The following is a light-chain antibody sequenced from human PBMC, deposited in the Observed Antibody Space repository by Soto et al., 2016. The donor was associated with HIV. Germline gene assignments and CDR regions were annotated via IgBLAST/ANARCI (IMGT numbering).Light chain of an antibody. CDR3: LQDYNYPFT. V-gene: IGKV1-12*01. CDR1: QDISRW. Sequence: DIQMTQSPSSVSASVGDRVAITCRASQDISRWLAWYQQKPGKAPNLLISAASRLQSGVPSRFSGSGSGTDFTLTISSLQPEDFATYYCLQDYNYPFTFGQGTKLEIK. CDR2: AAS. J-gene: IGKJ2*01.